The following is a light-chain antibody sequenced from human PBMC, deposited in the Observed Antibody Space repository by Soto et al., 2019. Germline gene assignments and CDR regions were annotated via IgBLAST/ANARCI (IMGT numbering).Light chain of an antibody. V-gene: IGLV2-14*01. CDR3: TSYTTSTIV. Sequence: QSALTQPASVSGSPGQSITISCTGSTSVFGAYKYVSWYQQHPGKAPKLMIYEVTNRPSGVSDRFSGSKSGNTASLTISGLQAEDEAEYYCTSYTTSTIVFGTGTKVTVL. CDR1: TSVFGAYKY. CDR2: EVT. J-gene: IGLJ1*01.